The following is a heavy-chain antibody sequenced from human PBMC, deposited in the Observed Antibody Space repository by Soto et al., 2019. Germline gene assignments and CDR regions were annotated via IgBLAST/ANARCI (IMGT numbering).Heavy chain of an antibody. CDR2: ISGSGGST. D-gene: IGHD4-17*01. V-gene: IGHV3-23*01. CDR3: AKDYTVTNPFDY. Sequence: EVQLLESGGGLVQPGGSLRLSCAASGFTFSSYAMSWIRQAPGKGLEWVSAISGSGGSTYYADSVKGRFTISRDNSKNTLYLQMNSLRVEDTAVYYCAKDYTVTNPFDYWGQGTLVTVSS. CDR1: GFTFSSYA. J-gene: IGHJ4*02.